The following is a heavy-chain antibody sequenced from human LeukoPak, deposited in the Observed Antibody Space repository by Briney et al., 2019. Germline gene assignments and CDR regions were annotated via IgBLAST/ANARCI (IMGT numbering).Heavy chain of an antibody. J-gene: IGHJ5*02. CDR1: GFTFCNAW. Sequence: GGALRVSCAASGFTFCNAWISWVRQAPGEGVEWVGRIKSKTDGVTTDYAAPVNGTFTTARDDTTNPLYLQMNSVKTEDTAVYYCTTPHPLQGWLDPWGQETLVTVSS. V-gene: IGHV3-15*01. CDR3: TTPHPLQGWLDP. CDR2: IKSKTDGVTT.